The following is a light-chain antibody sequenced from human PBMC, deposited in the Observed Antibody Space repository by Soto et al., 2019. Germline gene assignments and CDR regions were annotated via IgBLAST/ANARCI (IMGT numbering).Light chain of an antibody. CDR3: QQDDSPIWT. CDR1: QRVGSSS. V-gene: IGKV3-20*01. Sequence: NVLTKSQGTLSLSPGERATLSCRASQRVGSSSLAWYQQKPGQAPRLLIYRTSSRATDIPDRYSGSESGTDFTLTISGLEPKDFAVYYCQQDDSPIWTFGQRTKEQIK. J-gene: IGKJ1*01. CDR2: RTS.